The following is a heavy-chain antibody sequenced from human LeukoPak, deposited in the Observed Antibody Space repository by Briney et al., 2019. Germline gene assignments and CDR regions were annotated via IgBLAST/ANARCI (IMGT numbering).Heavy chain of an antibody. CDR3: ARGPGYTGSYSFDY. D-gene: IGHD1-26*01. Sequence: PSETLSLTCTVSGGSISNYYWSWIRQPAGKGLEYIGRIYSTGNTNYNPSLKSRVTMAVVTSNNQLSLKLTSVTAADTALYFCARGPGYTGSYSFDYWGPGTLVTVSS. CDR2: IYSTGNT. CDR1: GGSISNYY. V-gene: IGHV4-4*07. J-gene: IGHJ4*02.